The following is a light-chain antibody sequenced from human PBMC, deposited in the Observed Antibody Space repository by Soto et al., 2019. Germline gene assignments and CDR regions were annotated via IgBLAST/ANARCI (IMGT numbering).Light chain of an antibody. J-gene: IGKJ1*01. CDR3: QQYGSSPPT. Sequence: EIVSTQSPGTLSLSPGERATLSCRASQSVSSSYLAWYHQKPGQAPRLLIFGASSRATGIPDRFSGSGSGTAFTLTISRLEPEDFAVYYCQQYGSSPPTFGQGTKVEIK. V-gene: IGKV3-20*01. CDR1: QSVSSSY. CDR2: GAS.